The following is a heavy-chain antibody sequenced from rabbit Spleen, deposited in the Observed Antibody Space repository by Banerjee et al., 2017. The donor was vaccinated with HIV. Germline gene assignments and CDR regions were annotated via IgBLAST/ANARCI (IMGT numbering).Heavy chain of an antibody. Sequence: QSLEESGGGLVQPEGSLALTCKASGFSFSRNYDMCWVRQAPGKGLEWIGCIYTGNGHLHYASWAKGRFTISITSSTTVTLQMTSLTVADTATYFCARDAGTYDYIDGYFNLWGPGTLVTVS. J-gene: IGHJ4*01. V-gene: IGHV1S40*01. CDR1: GFSFSRNYD. CDR2: IYTGNGHL. CDR3: ARDAGTYDYIDGYFNL. D-gene: IGHD4-2*01.